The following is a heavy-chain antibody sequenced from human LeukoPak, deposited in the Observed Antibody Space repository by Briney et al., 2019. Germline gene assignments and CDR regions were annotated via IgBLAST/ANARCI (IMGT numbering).Heavy chain of an antibody. V-gene: IGHV4-59*08. Sequence: SETLSLTCTVSGGSISSYYWSWIRQPPGKGLEWIGYIYHSGSTYYNPSLKSRVTISVDTSKNQFSLNLSSVTAADTAVYYCVRILNYYHSSGLDYWGQGTLVTVSS. CDR3: VRILNYYHSSGLDY. CDR1: GGSISSYY. D-gene: IGHD3-22*01. J-gene: IGHJ4*02. CDR2: IYHSGST.